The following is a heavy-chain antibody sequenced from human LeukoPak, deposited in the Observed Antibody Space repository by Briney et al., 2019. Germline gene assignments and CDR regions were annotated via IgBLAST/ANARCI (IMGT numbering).Heavy chain of an antibody. Sequence: SVKVSCKVSGDTFNSYAVAWVRQAPGQGLEWMGLIIPAFGTTHYAQRFQGRVTITSDKSTTTAYMVLGSLRSEDTAVHYCAREYYGSGSYYDGYYFDFWGQGTLVTVSS. CDR3: AREYYGSGSYYDGYYFDF. J-gene: IGHJ4*02. D-gene: IGHD3-10*01. V-gene: IGHV1-69*06. CDR1: GDTFNSYA. CDR2: IIPAFGTT.